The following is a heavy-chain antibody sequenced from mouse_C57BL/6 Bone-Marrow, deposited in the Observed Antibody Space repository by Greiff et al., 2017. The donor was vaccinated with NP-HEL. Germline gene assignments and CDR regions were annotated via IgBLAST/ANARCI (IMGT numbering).Heavy chain of an antibody. CDR3: ARGTPYYAMDY. Sequence: VQLQQSGAELVMPGASVKLSCKASGYTFTSYWMHWVKQRPGQGLEWIGEIDPSDSYTNYNQKFKGKSTLTVDKSSSTAYMQLSSLTSEDSAVYYCARGTPYYAMDYWGQGTSVTVSS. D-gene: IGHD2-14*01. J-gene: IGHJ4*01. CDR2: IDPSDSYT. V-gene: IGHV1-69*01. CDR1: GYTFTSYW.